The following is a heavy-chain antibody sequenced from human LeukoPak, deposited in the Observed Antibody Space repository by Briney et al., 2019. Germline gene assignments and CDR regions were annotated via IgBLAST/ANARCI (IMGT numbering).Heavy chain of an antibody. V-gene: IGHV3-21*04. CDR3: AKLTIRYYFDY. Sequence: PGGSLRLSCAASGFTFSSYSMNWVRQAPGKGLEWVSSISSSSSYIYYADSVKGRFTISRDNAKNSLYLQMNSLRAEDTAVYYCAKLTIRYYFDYWGQGTLVTVSS. CDR2: ISSSSSYI. J-gene: IGHJ4*02. D-gene: IGHD5-24*01. CDR1: GFTFSSYS.